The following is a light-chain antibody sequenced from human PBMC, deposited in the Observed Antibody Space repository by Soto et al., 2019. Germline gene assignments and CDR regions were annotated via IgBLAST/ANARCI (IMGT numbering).Light chain of an antibody. CDR3: CSYAGTPRV. V-gene: IGLV2-23*02. Sequence: QSVLTQPASVSGSPGQSITISCTGTSSDVGSYNLVSWYQQHPGKAPKLMIYEVSKRPSGVSNRFSGSKSGNTASLTISGLQAEDEDDYYCCSYAGTPRVFGTGTKVTVL. CDR1: SSDVGSYNL. CDR2: EVS. J-gene: IGLJ1*01.